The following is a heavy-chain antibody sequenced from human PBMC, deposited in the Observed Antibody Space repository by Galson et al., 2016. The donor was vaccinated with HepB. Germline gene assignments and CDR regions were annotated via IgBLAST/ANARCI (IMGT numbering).Heavy chain of an antibody. CDR2: IGQDGSER. J-gene: IGHJ4*02. CDR3: AMTEFCRGGNCYPDY. Sequence: SLRLSCAAADFSFSSYWMTWVRQAPGKGLEWVANIGQDGSERHYVDSVEGRFTISRDNARNSLSLQMDSLRAEDTAVYYCAMTEFCRGGNCYPDYWGQGTLVTGSS. CDR1: DFSFSSYW. D-gene: IGHD2-15*01. V-gene: IGHV3-7*02.